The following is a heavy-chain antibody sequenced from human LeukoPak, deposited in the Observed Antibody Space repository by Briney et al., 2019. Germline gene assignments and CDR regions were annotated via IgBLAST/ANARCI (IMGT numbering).Heavy chain of an antibody. D-gene: IGHD6-13*01. V-gene: IGHV3-48*03. Sequence: GGSLRLSCAASGFTFRSYEMNWVRQAPGQGLEWVSYIGSSDSTTPYADSVKGRFTISRDNAKNSLYLQMNSLRTEDTALYYCAKDIGYKAAAGTEGGYWGQGTLVTVSS. CDR3: AKDIGYKAAAGTEGGY. CDR2: IGSSDSTT. CDR1: GFTFRSYE. J-gene: IGHJ4*02.